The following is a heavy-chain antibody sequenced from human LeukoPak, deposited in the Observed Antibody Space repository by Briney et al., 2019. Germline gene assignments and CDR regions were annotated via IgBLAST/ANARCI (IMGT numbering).Heavy chain of an antibody. CDR2: ISYDGSNK. D-gene: IGHD3-9*01. V-gene: IGHV3-30-3*01. CDR3: ARDEHVLRYFDWLSDHDP. Sequence: PWGSLRLSCAASGFTFSSYAMHWVRQAPGKGLEWVAVISYDGSNKYYADSVKGRFTISRDNSKNTLYLQMNSLRAEDTAVYYCARDEHVLRYFDWLSDHDPWGQGTLVTVSS. J-gene: IGHJ5*02. CDR1: GFTFSSYA.